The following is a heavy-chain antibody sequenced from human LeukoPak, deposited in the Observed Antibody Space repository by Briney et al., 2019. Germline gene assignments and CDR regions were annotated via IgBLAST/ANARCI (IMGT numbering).Heavy chain of an antibody. V-gene: IGHV3-48*03. D-gene: IGHD5-12*01. Sequence: PGGSLRLSCAASGFTLRSYEMKWVRQAPGKGLEWVSHISRSGSTIDYADSVKGRFTISRDNAKNSLYLQMNSLRAEDTAVYYCARGGYSGYDPTYYYYYGMDVWGQGTTVTVSS. CDR2: ISRSGSTI. CDR1: GFTLRSYE. J-gene: IGHJ6*02. CDR3: ARGGYSGYDPTYYYYYGMDV.